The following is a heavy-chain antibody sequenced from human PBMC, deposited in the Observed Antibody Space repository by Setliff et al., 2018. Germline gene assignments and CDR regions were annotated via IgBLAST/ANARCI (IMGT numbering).Heavy chain of an antibody. CDR3: AKELIEVMMTGLEF. V-gene: IGHV3-30*02. D-gene: IGHD3-22*01. Sequence: PGGSLRLSCAASGFTFTHYSMNWVRQAPGKGLEWVAFIRHDGNNKYYKDSVRGRFTISRDNSKNTVYLQMNSLRPEDTAVYYCAKELIEVMMTGLEFWGQGTMVTVSS. J-gene: IGHJ4*02. CDR1: GFTFTHYS. CDR2: IRHDGNNK.